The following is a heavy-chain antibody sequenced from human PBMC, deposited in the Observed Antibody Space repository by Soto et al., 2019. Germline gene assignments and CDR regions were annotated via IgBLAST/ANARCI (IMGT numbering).Heavy chain of an antibody. J-gene: IGHJ4*02. V-gene: IGHV3-30*18. Sequence: QVQLVESGGGVVQPGRSLRLSCAGSGFTFSNYGLHWVRQAPGKGLEWVAVISYDGSHKYYADYVKGRFTISRDNSNNMLDLQMDSLRAEDTAVYYCAKDGAPRYCSRSSCHPAGAYWGQGTLVTVSS. CDR1: GFTFSNYG. CDR2: ISYDGSHK. D-gene: IGHD2-15*01. CDR3: AKDGAPRYCSRSSCHPAGAY.